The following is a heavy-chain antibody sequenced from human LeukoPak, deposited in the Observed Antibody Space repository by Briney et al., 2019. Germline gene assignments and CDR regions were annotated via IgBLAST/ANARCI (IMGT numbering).Heavy chain of an antibody. J-gene: IGHJ4*02. CDR1: GYTLTSYD. CDR3: ARSRGSSSWYEN. CDR2: MNPKSGNT. Sequence: ASVKVSCKASGYTLTSYDINWLRLATGQWLDWMGWMNPKSGNTGYAQKFQGRVTMTRNTSISTAFMELSSLRSEDTAVYYCARSRGSSSWYENWGQGTLVTVSS. V-gene: IGHV1-8*01. D-gene: IGHD6-13*01.